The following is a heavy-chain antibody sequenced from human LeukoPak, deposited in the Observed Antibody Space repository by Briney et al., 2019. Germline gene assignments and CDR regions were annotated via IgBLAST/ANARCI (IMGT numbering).Heavy chain of an antibody. J-gene: IGHJ4*02. CDR3: AREDIVVVPAAPPIKFFDY. V-gene: IGHV4-30-4*08. D-gene: IGHD2-2*01. CDR2: IYYSGST. Sequence: PPQTLSLTCTVSGGSISSGDYYWSWIRQPPGKGLEWIGYIYYSGSTYYNPSLKSRVTISVDTSKNQFSLKLSSVTAADTAVYYCAREDIVVVPAAPPIKFFDYWGQGTLVTVSS. CDR1: GGSISSGDYY.